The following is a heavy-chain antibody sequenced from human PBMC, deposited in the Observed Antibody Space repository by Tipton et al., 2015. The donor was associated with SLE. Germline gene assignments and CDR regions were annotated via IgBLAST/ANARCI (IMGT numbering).Heavy chain of an antibody. CDR3: AKALGPTNSMDV. V-gene: IGHV3-23*01. J-gene: IGHJ6*02. CDR1: GFTFSSYA. Sequence: SLRLSCAASGFTFSSYAISWVRQGPGKGLEWVSAISGSGSSTYYADSVKGRFTISRDNSKNSLYLQMNSLRAEDTALYYCAKALGPTNSMDVWGQGTTVTVSS. D-gene: IGHD2-8*01. CDR2: ISGSGSST.